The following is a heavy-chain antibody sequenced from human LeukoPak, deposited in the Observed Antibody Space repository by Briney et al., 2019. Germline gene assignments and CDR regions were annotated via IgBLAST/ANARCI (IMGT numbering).Heavy chain of an antibody. CDR2: IGGNGET. Sequence: PGGSLRLSCAASGLSFSTFAMSWVRQGPARGLEWVSSIGGNGETFYADSVKGRFTLSSDSSRNTVYFQLNNLRVVDTAIYYCAKASWVSSTDAVRWGQGTLVTVSS. CDR3: AKASWVSSTDAVR. D-gene: IGHD3-16*01. J-gene: IGHJ4*02. CDR1: GLSFSTFA. V-gene: IGHV3-23*01.